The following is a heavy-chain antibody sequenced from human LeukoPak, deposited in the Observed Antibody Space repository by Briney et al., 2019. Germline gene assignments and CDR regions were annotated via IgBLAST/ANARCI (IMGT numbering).Heavy chain of an antibody. CDR3: ASLAYCGGDCYLDY. V-gene: IGHV3-23*01. J-gene: IGHJ4*02. D-gene: IGHD2-21*02. Sequence: GGSLRLSCAASGFTFSSYAMSWVRQAPGKGLEWVSAISGSGGSTYYADSVKGRFTISRDNSRNTLYLQMNSLRAEDTAVYYCASLAYCGGDCYLDYWGQGTLVTVSP. CDR1: GFTFSSYA. CDR2: ISGSGGST.